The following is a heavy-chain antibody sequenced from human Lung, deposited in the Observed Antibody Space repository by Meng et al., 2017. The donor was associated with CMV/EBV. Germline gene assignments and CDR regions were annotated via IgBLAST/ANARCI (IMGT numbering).Heavy chain of an antibody. V-gene: IGHV3-23*01. CDR3: AKDRGGSGSYYGDY. Sequence: ESXKISXAASGFTFSSYAMSWVRQAPGKGLEWVSAISGSGGSTYYADSVKGRFTISRDNSKNTLYLQMNSLRAEDTAVYYCAKDRGGSGSYYGDYWGQGXLVTGSS. J-gene: IGHJ4*02. D-gene: IGHD1-26*01. CDR2: ISGSGGST. CDR1: GFTFSSYA.